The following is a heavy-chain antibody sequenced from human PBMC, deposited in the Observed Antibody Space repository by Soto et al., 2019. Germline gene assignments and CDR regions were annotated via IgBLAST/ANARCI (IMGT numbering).Heavy chain of an antibody. J-gene: IGHJ4*02. V-gene: IGHV4-31*03. Sequence: QVQLQESGPGLVKPSQTLSLTCTVSGGSISSGGYYWSWIRQHPGKGLEWIGYIYYSGSTYYNPSLKSRVTISVDTSKNHYCLKRSSVTAADTAVYYCARRGSSGYYSWYFDYWGQGTLVTVSS. CDR1: GGSISSGGYY. D-gene: IGHD3-22*01. CDR3: ARRGSSGYYSWYFDY. CDR2: IYYSGST.